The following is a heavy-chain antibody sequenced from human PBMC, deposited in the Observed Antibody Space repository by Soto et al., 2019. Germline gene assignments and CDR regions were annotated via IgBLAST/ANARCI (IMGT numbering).Heavy chain of an antibody. Sequence: QVQLVQSGAEVKKPGASVKVSCKASGYTFSTYGITWVRQAPGQGLEWMGWINGYNGNTNYAQKVQGRVTMTTATSTTTAYMELRSLISDDAAVYYCAMLYCVVDRSYGWFDTWGQGTLGTVSS. CDR1: GYTFSTYG. CDR3: AMLYCVVDRSYGWFDT. D-gene: IGHD2-21*01. CDR2: INGYNGNT. J-gene: IGHJ5*02. V-gene: IGHV1-18*01.